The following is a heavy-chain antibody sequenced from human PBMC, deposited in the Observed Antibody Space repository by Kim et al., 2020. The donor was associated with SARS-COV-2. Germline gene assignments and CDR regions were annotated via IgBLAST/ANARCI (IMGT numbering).Heavy chain of an antibody. V-gene: IGHV3-74*03. J-gene: IGHJ4*02. Sequence: GGSLRLSCAASGFTFSGSWMHWVRQAPGKGLVWVSRITSDGSGTEYADSVTGRFTISRDNAKNTVYLQMNSLRAEDTAVYYCARDTIWNNYDSWGQGTL. CDR2: ITSDGSGT. D-gene: IGHD3-10*01. CDR3: ARDTIWNNYDS. CDR1: GFTFSGSW.